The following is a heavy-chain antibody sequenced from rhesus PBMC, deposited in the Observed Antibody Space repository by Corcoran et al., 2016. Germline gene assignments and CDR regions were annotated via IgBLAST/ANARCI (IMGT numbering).Heavy chain of an antibody. D-gene: IGHD2-15*01. CDR2: IYGSSGNT. V-gene: IGHV4S7*01. Sequence: QLQLQESGPGLVKPSETLSLTCAVSGGSISSGYGRRWIRQPPGKGLEWIGYIYGSSGNTYYNPSLKSRVTISKDTSKNQFSLKLSSVTAADTAVYYCARSVGYFDYWGQGVLVTVSS. J-gene: IGHJ4*01. CDR3: ARSVGYFDY. CDR1: GGSISSGYG.